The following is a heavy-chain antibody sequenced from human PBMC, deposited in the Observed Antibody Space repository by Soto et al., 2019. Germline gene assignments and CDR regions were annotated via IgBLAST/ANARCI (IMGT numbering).Heavy chain of an antibody. CDR1: GFTFSDYG. D-gene: IGHD3-3*01. J-gene: IGHJ4*02. CDR2: ISYDGSDK. Sequence: GGSLRLSCAASGFTFSDYGMHLVRQAPGTGLEWVAVISYDGSDKYYADSVKGRFTISRDNSKNRLYLQMNSLRAEDTAVYYCATMERLFDYWGQGTLVTVSS. V-gene: IGHV3-30*03. CDR3: ATMERLFDY.